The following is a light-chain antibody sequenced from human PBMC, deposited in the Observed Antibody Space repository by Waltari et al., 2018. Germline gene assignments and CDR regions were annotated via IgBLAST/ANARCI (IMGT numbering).Light chain of an antibody. J-gene: IGKJ4*01. V-gene: IGKV1-39*01. CDR3: QQYRDYPLT. Sequence: DIQMTQSPSSLSASVGDRVTITCRASQSLSKYLNWYQQRPGRAPNLLIYAASILESGVPSRFSGSGSGTDFTLTISSLQLEDFATYYCQQYRDYPLTFGGGTNLEIK. CDR2: AAS. CDR1: QSLSKY.